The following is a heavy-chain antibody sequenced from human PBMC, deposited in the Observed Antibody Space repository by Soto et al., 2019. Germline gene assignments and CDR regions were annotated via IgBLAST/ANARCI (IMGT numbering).Heavy chain of an antibody. J-gene: IGHJ4*02. V-gene: IGHV4-4*07. Sequence: SETLSLTCTVSGGSISSYYWSWIRQPAGKGLEWIGRIYTSGSTNYNPSHKSRVTMSVDTSKNQFSLKLSSVTAADTAVYYCARDRSGRSGYYFDYWGQGTLVTVSS. CDR1: GGSISSYY. CDR3: ARDRSGRSGYYFDY. CDR2: IYTSGST. D-gene: IGHD1-26*01.